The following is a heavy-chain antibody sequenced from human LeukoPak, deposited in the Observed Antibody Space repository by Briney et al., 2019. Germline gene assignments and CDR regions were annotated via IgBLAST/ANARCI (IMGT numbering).Heavy chain of an antibody. Sequence: GESLKISCKGSGYSFAKYWIGWVRQMPGKGLRWMGITYPGDSNVRYSPSFQGQVIISVDKSINTAYLQWSSLEASDTAMYYCARHGVPGARGCDYWGQGTLVTVSS. CDR2: TYPGDSNV. CDR1: GYSFAKYW. CDR3: ARHGVPGARGCDY. J-gene: IGHJ4*02. V-gene: IGHV5-51*01. D-gene: IGHD7-27*01.